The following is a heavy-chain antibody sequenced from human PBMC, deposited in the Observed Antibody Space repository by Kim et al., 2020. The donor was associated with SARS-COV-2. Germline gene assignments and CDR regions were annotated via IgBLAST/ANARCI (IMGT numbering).Heavy chain of an antibody. Sequence: SGRTTYNPSLKSRVTISVDKSKNQFSLKLSSVTAADTAVYYCASGWSGGYWGQGTLVTVSS. CDR3: ASGWSGGY. CDR2: SGRT. D-gene: IGHD1-26*01. J-gene: IGHJ4*02. V-gene: IGHV4-4*02.